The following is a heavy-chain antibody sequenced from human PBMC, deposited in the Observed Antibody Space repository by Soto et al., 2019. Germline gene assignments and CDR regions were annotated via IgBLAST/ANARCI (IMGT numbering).Heavy chain of an antibody. V-gene: IGHV1-18*01. Sequence: ASVKVSCKASGYTFTSYGISWVRQAPGQGLEWMGWISAYNGNTNYAQKLQGRVTMTTDTSTSTAYMELGSLRSDDTAVYYCARDWMVPRGELNTGEYNWFDPWGQGTLVTVSS. CDR3: ARDWMVPRGELNTGEYNWFDP. CDR1: GYTFTSYG. CDR2: ISAYNGNT. D-gene: IGHD3-10*01. J-gene: IGHJ5*02.